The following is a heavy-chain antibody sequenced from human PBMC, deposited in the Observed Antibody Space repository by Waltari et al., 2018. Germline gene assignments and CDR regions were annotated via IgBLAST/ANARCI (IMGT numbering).Heavy chain of an antibody. V-gene: IGHV4-39*01. Sequence: QLQLQESGPGLVKPSETLALTCTISDAPIRREGYHWRWIRQPPGKGLEWIVIISYSGSTYYNPSLKSLVTISVDTSKNQFSLKLSSVTAADTAVYYCARLSYHIVTGYGWFDPWGLGTLVTVSS. CDR2: ISYSGST. D-gene: IGHD3-9*01. CDR3: ARLSYHIVTGYGWFDP. J-gene: IGHJ5*02. CDR1: DAPIRREGYH.